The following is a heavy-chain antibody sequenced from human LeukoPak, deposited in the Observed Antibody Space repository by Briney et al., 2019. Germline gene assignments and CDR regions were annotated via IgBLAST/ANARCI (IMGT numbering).Heavy chain of an antibody. CDR2: IYWDDDK. Sequence: SGPTLVNPTQTLTLTCTFSGFSLSTSGVGVGWIRQPPGKPLEWLALIYWDDDKRYSPSLKSRLTITKDTSKNQVVLTMTNMDPVDTATYYCAHSKSWWLRAAATFDYWGQGTLVTVSS. D-gene: IGHD5-12*01. CDR1: GFSLSTSGVG. CDR3: AHSKSWWLRAAATFDY. J-gene: IGHJ4*02. V-gene: IGHV2-5*02.